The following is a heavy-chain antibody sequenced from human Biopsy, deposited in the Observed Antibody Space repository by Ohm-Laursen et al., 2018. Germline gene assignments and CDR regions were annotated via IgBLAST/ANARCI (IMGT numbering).Heavy chain of an antibody. CDR1: GGTLSKYA. D-gene: IGHD3-22*01. CDR3: ARTGTYYHDSSLYYFYGLDL. CDR2: IIAPSGTT. J-gene: IGHJ6*02. V-gene: IGHV1-69*13. Sequence: GASVKVSCKTFGGTLSKYAMSWVRQAPGQGLEWLGVIIAPSGTTNNAQRFQGRLSITADGSATSVYMELSSLTSEDTAVYYCARTGTYYHDSSLYYFYGLDLWGQGSTVTVFS.